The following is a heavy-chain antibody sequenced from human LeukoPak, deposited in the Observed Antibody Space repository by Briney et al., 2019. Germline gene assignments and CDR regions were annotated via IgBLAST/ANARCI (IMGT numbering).Heavy chain of an antibody. CDR1: GYTFTSYG. Sequence: ASVKVSCKASGYTFTSYGISWVRQAPGQGLEWMGWFSAYNGNTNYAQKLQGRVTMTTDTSTSTAYMELRSLRSDDTAVYYCARDDYDILTGYNYYYYGMDVWGQGTTVTVSS. D-gene: IGHD3-9*01. V-gene: IGHV1-18*01. J-gene: IGHJ6*02. CDR2: FSAYNGNT. CDR3: ARDDYDILTGYNYYYYGMDV.